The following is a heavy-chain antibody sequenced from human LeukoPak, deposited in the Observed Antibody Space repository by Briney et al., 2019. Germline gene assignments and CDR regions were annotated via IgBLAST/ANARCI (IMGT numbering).Heavy chain of an antibody. Sequence: PSETLSLTCAVYGGSFSGYYWSWIRQPPGKGLEWIGEINHSGSTNYNPSLKSRVTISVDTSKNQFSLKVSSVTAADTAVYYCARAAVYCSSTSCYEDTTDYWGQGTLVTVSS. CDR3: ARAAVYCSSTSCYEDTTDY. CDR2: INHSGST. CDR1: GGSFSGYY. V-gene: IGHV4-34*01. D-gene: IGHD2-2*01. J-gene: IGHJ4*02.